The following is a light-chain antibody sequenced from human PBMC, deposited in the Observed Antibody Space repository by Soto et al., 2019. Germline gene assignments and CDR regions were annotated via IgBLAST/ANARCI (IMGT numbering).Light chain of an antibody. J-gene: IGLJ1*01. CDR1: GSDISAYNY. CDR3: SSYTSNNFYV. CDR2: EVG. V-gene: IGLV2-14*01. Sequence: QSALTQPASVSGSPGQSITISCTGTGSDISAYNYVSWYQQHPGKAPKLMIYEVGDRPSGLSNRFSGSKSGNTASLTISRLHPEDEADYYCSSYTSNNFYVFGTGTKPTVL.